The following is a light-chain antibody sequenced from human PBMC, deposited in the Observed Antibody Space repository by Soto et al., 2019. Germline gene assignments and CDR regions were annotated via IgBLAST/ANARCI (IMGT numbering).Light chain of an antibody. V-gene: IGLV2-14*01. J-gene: IGLJ1*01. CDR2: EVS. CDR1: SSDVGGYNY. Sequence: QSVLAQPASVSGSPGQSITISCTGTSSDVGGYNYVSWYQQNPGKAPKLMIYEVSNRPSRVSNRFSGSKSGNMASLTISGLQAEDEADYYCSSYTINRTYVFGTGTKVTVL. CDR3: SSYTINRTYV.